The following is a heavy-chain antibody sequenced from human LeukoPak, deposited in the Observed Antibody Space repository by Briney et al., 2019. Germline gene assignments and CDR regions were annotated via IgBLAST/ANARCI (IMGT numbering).Heavy chain of an antibody. V-gene: IGHV3-21*01. CDR3: ARSIRSSSWFDAFDI. D-gene: IGHD6-13*01. CDR2: ISSSSSYI. CDR1: GFTFSSYS. J-gene: IGHJ3*02. Sequence: GGSLSLSCAASGFTFSSYSMNWVRQAPGKGLEWVSSISSSSSYIYYADSVKGRFTISRDNAKNTLYLQMNSLRAEDTAVYYCARSIRSSSWFDAFDIWGQGTMVTVSS.